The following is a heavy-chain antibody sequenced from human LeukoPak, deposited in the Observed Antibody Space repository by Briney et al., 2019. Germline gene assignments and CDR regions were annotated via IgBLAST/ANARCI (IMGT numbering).Heavy chain of an antibody. CDR3: AKAYYYGNNGPNGLLDF. Sequence: GGSLRLSCAASGSIFRGHAMTWVRQAPGKGLEWVSTISDSDPTTHYADSVKGRFTISRDNSKNMVHLQMDSLRVDDTAVYYCAKAYYYGNNGPNGLLDFWGQGALVTVSS. J-gene: IGHJ4*02. CDR2: ISDSDPTT. CDR1: GSIFRGHA. V-gene: IGHV3-23*01. D-gene: IGHD3-22*01.